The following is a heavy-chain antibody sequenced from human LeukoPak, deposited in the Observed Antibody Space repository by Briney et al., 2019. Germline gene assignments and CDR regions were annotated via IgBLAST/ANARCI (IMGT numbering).Heavy chain of an antibody. J-gene: IGHJ5*02. CDR2: IYYNGGT. V-gene: IGHV4-59*01. CDR3: ARDNPANYFDP. CDR1: GASINTYY. Sequence: SETLSLTCSVSGASINTYYWSWIRQSPAKGLEWIGYIYYNGGTNYNPSLKSRVAISIDASKNQISLRLTSVTAADTAVYYCARDNPANYFDPWGQGTLVTVSS. D-gene: IGHD4/OR15-4a*01.